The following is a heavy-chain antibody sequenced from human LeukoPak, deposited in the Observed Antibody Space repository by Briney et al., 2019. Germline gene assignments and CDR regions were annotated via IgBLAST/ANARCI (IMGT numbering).Heavy chain of an antibody. V-gene: IGHV1-18*01. CDR2: ISPYSGDT. D-gene: IGHD3-10*01. Sequence: ASVKVSCKASGYSFNNYGIMWVRQAPGQGLEWMGWISPYSGDTNYAQKVQGRVTMTTDTSTSTAYMELRSLRFDDTAVYYCAREGYGSGTYRDFYFMDVWGKGTTVTISS. CDR3: AREGYGSGTYRDFYFMDV. J-gene: IGHJ6*03. CDR1: GYSFNNYG.